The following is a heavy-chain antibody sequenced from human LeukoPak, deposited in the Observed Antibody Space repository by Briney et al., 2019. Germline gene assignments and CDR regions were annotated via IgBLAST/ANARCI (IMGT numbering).Heavy chain of an antibody. Sequence: SETLSLTCTVSGGSISSYYWSWIRQPAGKGLEWIGRIYTSGSTNYNPSLKSRVTISVDKSKNQFSLKLSSVTAVDTAVYYCAKGGSSWPFDYWGQGTLVTVSS. D-gene: IGHD6-13*01. J-gene: IGHJ4*02. CDR2: IYTSGST. V-gene: IGHV4-4*07. CDR1: GGSISSYY. CDR3: AKGGSSWPFDY.